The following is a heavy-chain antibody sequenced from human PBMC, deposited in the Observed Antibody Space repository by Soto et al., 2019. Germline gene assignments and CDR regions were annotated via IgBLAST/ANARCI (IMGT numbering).Heavy chain of an antibody. CDR3: AREAGCSGGSCYWGPWDV. CDR1: GGSISSGGYY. Sequence: SETLSLTCTVSGGSISSGGYYWSWIRHHPGKGLEWIGYIYYSGSTYYNPSLKSRVTISVDTSKNQFSLKLSSVTAADTAVYYCAREAGCSGGSCYWGPWDVWGQGTTVTVSS. D-gene: IGHD2-15*01. J-gene: IGHJ6*02. CDR2: IYYSGST. V-gene: IGHV4-31*03.